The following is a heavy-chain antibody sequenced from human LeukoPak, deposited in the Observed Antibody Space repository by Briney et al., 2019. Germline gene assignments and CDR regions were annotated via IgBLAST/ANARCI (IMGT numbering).Heavy chain of an antibody. CDR2: ISSSGST. Sequence: SETLSLTCTVSGDSISSGDYYWSWIRQPAGKGLEWIGRISSSGSTNYNPSLKSRVTISVDTSKNQFSLKLSSVTAADTAVYYCASSLLGYCSGGSCYRYYFDYWGQGTLVTVSS. CDR1: GDSISSGDYY. CDR3: ASSLLGYCSGGSCYRYYFDY. V-gene: IGHV4-61*02. J-gene: IGHJ4*02. D-gene: IGHD2-15*01.